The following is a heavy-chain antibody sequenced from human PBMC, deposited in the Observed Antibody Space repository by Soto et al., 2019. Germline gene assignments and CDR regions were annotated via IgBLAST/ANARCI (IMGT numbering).Heavy chain of an antibody. J-gene: IGHJ3*02. CDR1: GFTFSSYA. V-gene: IGHV3-23*01. D-gene: IGHD3-22*01. CDR3: AKLRAYSSGAFDI. Sequence: PGGSLRLSCAASGFTFSSYAMSWVRQAPGKGLEWVSAISGSGGSTYYADSVKGRFTVSRDNSKNTLYLQMNSLRAEDTAVYYCAKLRAYSSGAFDIWGQGTVVTVSS. CDR2: ISGSGGST.